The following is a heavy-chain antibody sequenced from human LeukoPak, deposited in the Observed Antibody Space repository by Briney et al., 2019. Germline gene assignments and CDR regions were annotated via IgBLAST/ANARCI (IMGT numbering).Heavy chain of an antibody. V-gene: IGHV3-9*03. Sequence: GRSLRLSCAASGFTFDDYAMHWVRHAPGEGLEWVSGISWNGGSIVYADSVKGRFTISRDNAKNSLYLQMNSLRAEDMALYYCAKAGESDYYDSSGYLSYFDYWGQGTLVTVSS. CDR1: GFTFDDYA. J-gene: IGHJ4*02. CDR2: ISWNGGSI. D-gene: IGHD3-22*01. CDR3: AKAGESDYYDSSGYLSYFDY.